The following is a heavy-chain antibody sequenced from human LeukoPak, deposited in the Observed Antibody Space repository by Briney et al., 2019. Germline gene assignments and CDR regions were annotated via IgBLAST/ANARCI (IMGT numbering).Heavy chain of an antibody. Sequence: GGSLRLSCAASGFTFSSYAMHWVRQAPGKGLEWVAVISYDGSNKYYADSVKGRFTISRDNSKNTLYLQMNSLRAEDTAVYYCARRMEAVAAYNWFDPWGQGTLVTVSS. CDR3: ARRMEAVAAYNWFDP. J-gene: IGHJ5*02. CDR2: ISYDGSNK. D-gene: IGHD6-19*01. V-gene: IGHV3-30-3*01. CDR1: GFTFSSYA.